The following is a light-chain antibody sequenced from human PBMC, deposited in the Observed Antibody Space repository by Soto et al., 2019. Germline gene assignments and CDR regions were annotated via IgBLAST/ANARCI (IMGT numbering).Light chain of an antibody. V-gene: IGKV1-33*01. CDR2: DAF. CDR3: QQYDNLLPIT. J-gene: IGKJ5*01. CDR1: HHISNY. Sequence: DIQMTQSPFSLSASVGDRVTITCQASHHISNYLNWYQQKLGTAPKLLIYDAFNLETGVPSRFSGSGSGTDFTFTISSLQPEDIATYYCQQYDNLLPITFGQGTRLEI.